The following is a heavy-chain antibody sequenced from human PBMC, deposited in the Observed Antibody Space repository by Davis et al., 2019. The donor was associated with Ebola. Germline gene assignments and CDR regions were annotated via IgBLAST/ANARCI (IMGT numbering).Heavy chain of an antibody. D-gene: IGHD3-9*01. V-gene: IGHV3-7*01. CDR2: IRQDGNEI. J-gene: IGHJ4*02. CDR1: GFTFSTSW. Sequence: PGGSLRLSCAASGFTFSTSWMTWVRQAPGKGLEWVANIRQDGNEIYYVDSVKGRFTISRDNARDSLYLQMDSLRVEDTAIYYCARDAFSLSRYDTEDHWGQGTLVTVSS. CDR3: ARDAFSLSRYDTEDH.